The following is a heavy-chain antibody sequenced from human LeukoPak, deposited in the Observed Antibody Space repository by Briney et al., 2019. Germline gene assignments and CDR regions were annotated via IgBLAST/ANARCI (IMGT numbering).Heavy chain of an antibody. Sequence: SQTLSLPCTVSGDSVINVSYYWAWIRPPPGKGLEWIANVYYSGSTYYNPSLKSRVAISVDTSKNQFSLTLRSVTAADTGAYFCASLVRGGSFYYYMDVWGRGTSVTVSS. J-gene: IGHJ6*03. V-gene: IGHV4-39*01. D-gene: IGHD3-10*01. CDR2: VYYSGST. CDR1: GDSVINVSYY. CDR3: ASLVRGGSFYYYMDV.